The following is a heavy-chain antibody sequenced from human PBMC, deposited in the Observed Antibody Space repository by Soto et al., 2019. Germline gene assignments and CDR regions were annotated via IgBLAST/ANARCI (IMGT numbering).Heavy chain of an antibody. Sequence: SVKVSCKASRGTFSSYAISWVRQAPGQGLEWMGGIIPIFGTANYAQKFQGRVTITADESTSXAYMELSSLRSEDTAVYCCARGEHITMVRRVSSNHPPDLYYYYGMDVWGQGTTVTVSS. CDR1: RGTFSSYA. V-gene: IGHV1-69*13. CDR2: IIPIFGTA. CDR3: ARGEHITMVRRVSSNHPPDLYYYYGMDV. J-gene: IGHJ6*02. D-gene: IGHD3-10*01.